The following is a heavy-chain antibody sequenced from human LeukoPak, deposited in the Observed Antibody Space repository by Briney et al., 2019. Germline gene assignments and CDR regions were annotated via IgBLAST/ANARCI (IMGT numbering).Heavy chain of an antibody. CDR1: GFSFSDYY. Sequence: GGSLRLSCATSGFSFSDYYMSWIRQAPGKGLECVSFISASGTSISYADSVKGRFTISRDNAKNSLYLQMNSLRPEDTAVYYCARHCTRASCYSFDYWGQGPRSPSPQ. V-gene: IGHV3-11*04. CDR3: ARHCTRASCYSFDY. CDR2: ISASGTSI. J-gene: IGHJ4*02. D-gene: IGHD2-2*01.